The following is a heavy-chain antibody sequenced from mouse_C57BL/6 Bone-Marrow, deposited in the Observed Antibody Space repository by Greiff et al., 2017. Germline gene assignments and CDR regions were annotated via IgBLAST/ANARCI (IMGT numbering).Heavy chain of an antibody. CDR1: EYEFPSHD. Sequence: EVMLVESGGGLVQPGESLKLSCESNEYEFPSHDMSWVRKTPEKRLELVAAINRDGGSTYYPDTMERRIIISRDNTKTTLYLQMSSLWSEDPALSHDGYPYYAMDYWGQGTSVTVSS. V-gene: IGHV5-2*01. D-gene: IGHD2-3*01. CDR2: INRDGGST. J-gene: IGHJ4*01. CDR3: GYPYYAMDY.